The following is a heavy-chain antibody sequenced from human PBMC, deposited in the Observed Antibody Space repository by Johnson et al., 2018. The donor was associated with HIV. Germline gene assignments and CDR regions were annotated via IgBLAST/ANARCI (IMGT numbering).Heavy chain of an antibody. CDR2: INSDGGST. V-gene: IGHV3-74*03. D-gene: IGHD3-16*01. Sequence: VQLVESGGGVVQPGRSLRLSCAASGFPFSSSWMHWVRQAPGKGLVWVSRINSDGGSTAYADSVKGRFIISRDNAKNSLYLQMNSLRAEDTAMYYCAKEKDYGAFDIWGQGTMVTVSS. J-gene: IGHJ3*02. CDR3: AKEKDYGAFDI. CDR1: GFPFSSSW.